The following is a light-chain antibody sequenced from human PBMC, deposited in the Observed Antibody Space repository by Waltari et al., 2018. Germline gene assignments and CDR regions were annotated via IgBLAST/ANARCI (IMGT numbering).Light chain of an antibody. V-gene: IGLV2-14*03. CDR3: SSYTSTTSVV. J-gene: IGLJ2*01. Sequence: QSALTQPASVSGSPGQSITISCTGTACDVGGYESFSWYQQHPAEAPKLLIFDVSNRPAVVSTRFAGSKSANTASLTISGLQGGDEAFYYCSSYTSTTSVVFGGGTKLTVL. CDR2: DVS. CDR1: ACDVGGYES.